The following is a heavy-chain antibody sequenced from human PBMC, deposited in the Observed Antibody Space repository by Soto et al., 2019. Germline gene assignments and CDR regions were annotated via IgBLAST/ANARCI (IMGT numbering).Heavy chain of an antibody. J-gene: IGHJ4*02. CDR3: AKDQDIVVVPAAIPYCSGGSCYSAFDY. CDR1: GFTFENYV. CDR2: ISTDGTKT. V-gene: IGHV3-30-3*01. Sequence: GGSLRLSCAASGFTFENYVMHWVRQVPGKGLDWVSLISTDGTKTCYADSVKGRFTISRDNSKNTLYLQMNSLRAEDTAVYYCAKDQDIVVVPAAIPYCSGGSCYSAFDYWGQGTLVTVSS. D-gene: IGHD2-2*01.